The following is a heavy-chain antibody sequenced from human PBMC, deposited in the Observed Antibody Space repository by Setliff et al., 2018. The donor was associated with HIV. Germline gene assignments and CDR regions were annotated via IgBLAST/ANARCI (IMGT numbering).Heavy chain of an antibody. CDR1: GGSISSNW. Sequence: SETLSLTCTVSGGSISSNWWGWIRQPPGKGLEWIGYIYYSGTTNYNPSLKSRVTMSVDTSKNQFSLKLNSVTALDTAVYYCARSFAPRDSNGWYRSDPWGQGTLVTVSS. D-gene: IGHD6-19*01. J-gene: IGHJ5*02. CDR3: ARSFAPRDSNGWYRSDP. V-gene: IGHV4-28*06. CDR2: IYYSGTT.